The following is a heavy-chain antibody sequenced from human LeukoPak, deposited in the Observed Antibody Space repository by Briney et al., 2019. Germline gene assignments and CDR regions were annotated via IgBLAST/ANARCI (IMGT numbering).Heavy chain of an antibody. Sequence: SETLSLTCTVSGGSISSSSYYWGWIRQPPGKGLEWTGSISYSGSTYYNPSLKSRVTISVDTSKNQFSLKLSSVTAADTAVYYCARHYIIGELGLWGQGTLVTVSS. V-gene: IGHV4-39*01. D-gene: IGHD7-27*01. CDR3: ARHYIIGELGL. CDR2: ISYSGST. J-gene: IGHJ4*02. CDR1: GGSISSSSYY.